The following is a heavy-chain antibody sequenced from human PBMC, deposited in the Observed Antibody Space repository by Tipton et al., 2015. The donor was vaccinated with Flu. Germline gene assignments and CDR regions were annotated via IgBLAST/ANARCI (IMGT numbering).Heavy chain of an antibody. CDR2: IYYSGST. J-gene: IGHJ6*02. D-gene: IGHD2-8*01. V-gene: IGHV4-59*01. CDR1: GGSISSYY. Sequence: TLSLTCTVSGGSISSYYWSWIRQPPGKGLEWIGYIYYSGSTNYNPPLKSRVTISVDTSKNQFSLKLSSVTAADTAVYYCARGVYPRKYYYYDGMGVWSQGTTVTVSS. CDR3: ARGVYPRKYYYYDGMGV.